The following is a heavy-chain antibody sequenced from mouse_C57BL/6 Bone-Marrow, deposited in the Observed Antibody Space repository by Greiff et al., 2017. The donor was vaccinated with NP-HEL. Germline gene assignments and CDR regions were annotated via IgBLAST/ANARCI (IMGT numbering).Heavy chain of an antibody. V-gene: IGHV5-4*01. CDR3: ARDTGGKGSWYFDV. J-gene: IGHJ1*03. CDR1: GFTFSSYA. Sequence: EVQLVESGGGLVKPGGSLKLSCAASGFTFSSYAMSWVRQTPEKRLEWVATISDGGSYTYYPDNVKGRFTISRDNAKNNLYLQMSHLKSEDTAMDYCARDTGGKGSWYFDVWGTGTTVTVSS. CDR2: ISDGGSYT. D-gene: IGHD3-3*01.